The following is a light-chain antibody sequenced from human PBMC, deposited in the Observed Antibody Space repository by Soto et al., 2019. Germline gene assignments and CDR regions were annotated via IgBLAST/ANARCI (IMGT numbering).Light chain of an antibody. J-gene: IGLJ2*01. CDR2: CNT. V-gene: IGLV1-40*01. Sequence: QSVLTQPHSVSGAPGQRVTISCTGSSSNIGAGYDVHWYQQLPGTAPKLLIYCNTNRPSGVPDRFSGSKSGTSASLAITGLQAEDEADYYCQSYDSSLSGSVVFGEGTKLTVL. CDR3: QSYDSSLSGSVV. CDR1: SSNIGAGYD.